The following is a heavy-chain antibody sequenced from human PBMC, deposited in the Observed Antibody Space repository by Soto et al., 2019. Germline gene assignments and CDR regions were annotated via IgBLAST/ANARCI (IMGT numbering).Heavy chain of an antibody. J-gene: IGHJ4*02. Sequence: EVQLVESGGAVVHPGGSLRLSCAASGFIFDVYSMHWVRQVPGKGLEWVSLINRDGGTTYYADSVKGRFAVSRDNSKNSLYLQMNSMRTEDTALYYCSEERCGTSWVSFDYWGQGTMVTVSS. V-gene: IGHV3-43*01. CDR2: INRDGGTT. D-gene: IGHD6-13*01. CDR3: SEERCGTSWVSFDY. CDR1: GFIFDVYS.